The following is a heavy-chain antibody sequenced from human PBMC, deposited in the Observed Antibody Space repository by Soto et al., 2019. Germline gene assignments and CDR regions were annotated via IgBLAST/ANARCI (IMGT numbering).Heavy chain of an antibody. Sequence: ASVKVSCKTSGYTFTSYDINWVRQATGQGLEWMGWMNPNSGNTGYAQKFQGRVTMTRNTSISTDYMELSSLRSEDTAVYYCARSSSSGNYYYGMDVWGQGTTVTVSS. CDR2: MNPNSGNT. CDR1: GYTFTSYD. J-gene: IGHJ6*02. CDR3: ARSSSSGNYYYGMDV. D-gene: IGHD6-6*01. V-gene: IGHV1-8*01.